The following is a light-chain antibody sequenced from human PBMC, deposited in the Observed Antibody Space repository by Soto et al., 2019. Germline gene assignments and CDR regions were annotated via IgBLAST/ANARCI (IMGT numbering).Light chain of an antibody. J-gene: IGKJ2*01. CDR3: QQYDSIPYT. CDR2: KAS. Sequence: DLQMTQSPSTLSASVRDRVTITCRASQTINSWLAWYQQRPGKAPRLLIYKASPLESGVPSRFSGRGPGTEFTLTISTLQPDDFATYYCQQYDSIPYTFGQGTKLDI. V-gene: IGKV1-5*03. CDR1: QTINSW.